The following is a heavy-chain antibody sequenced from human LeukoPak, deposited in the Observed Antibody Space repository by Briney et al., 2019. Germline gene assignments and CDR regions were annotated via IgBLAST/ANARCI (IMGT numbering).Heavy chain of an antibody. V-gene: IGHV3-23*01. D-gene: IGHD4-23*01. Sequence: GGSLRLSCAASGFTFSSYAMSWVRQAPGKGLEWVSAISGSGGSTYYADSVKGRFTVSRDNSKNTLYLQMNSLITEDTAVYYSVVPSSFYFYMDVWGKGTAVTVSS. CDR3: VVPSSFYFYMDV. CDR2: ISGSGGST. CDR1: GFTFSSYA. J-gene: IGHJ6*03.